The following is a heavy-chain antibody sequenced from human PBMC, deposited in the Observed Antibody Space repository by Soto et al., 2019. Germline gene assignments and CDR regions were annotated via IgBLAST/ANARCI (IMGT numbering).Heavy chain of an antibody. CDR3: ARELTDYDILTGYLPYYYYYGMDV. D-gene: IGHD3-9*01. Sequence: PGGSLRLSCAASGFTFSSYSMNWVRQAPGKGLEWVSSISSSSSYMYYADSVKGRFTISRDNAKNSLYLQMNSLRAEDTAVYYCARELTDYDILTGYLPYYYYYGMDVWGQGTTVTVSS. J-gene: IGHJ6*02. CDR1: GFTFSSYS. V-gene: IGHV3-21*01. CDR2: ISSSSSYM.